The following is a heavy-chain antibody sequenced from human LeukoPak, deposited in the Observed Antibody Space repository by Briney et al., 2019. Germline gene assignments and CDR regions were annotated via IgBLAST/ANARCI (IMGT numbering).Heavy chain of an antibody. CDR2: MNPNSGNT. J-gene: IGHJ6*03. D-gene: IGHD6-13*01. V-gene: IGHV1-8*01. CDR3: ARARDSSYYYYMDV. CDR1: GYTFTSYD. Sequence: ASVKVSCTASGYTFTSYDINWVRQATGQGLEWMGWMNPNSGNTGYAQKFQGRVTMTRNTSISTAYMELSSLRSEDTAVYYCARARDSSYYYYMDVWGKGTTVTISS.